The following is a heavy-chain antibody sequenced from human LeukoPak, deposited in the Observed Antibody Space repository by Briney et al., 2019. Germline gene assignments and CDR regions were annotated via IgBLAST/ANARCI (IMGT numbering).Heavy chain of an antibody. D-gene: IGHD5-18*01. CDR2: ISGSGDRT. CDR1: GFTFNNYA. CDR3: AKARDTAMITSLDS. V-gene: IGHV3-23*01. Sequence: GGSLRLSCSASGFTFNNYAMSWVRQAPGRGLEWVSPISGSGDRTYYADSVKGRFTISRDNSNNILYLQMNSLRAEDTAVYYCAKARDTAMITSLDSWGQGTLVTVSS. J-gene: IGHJ4*02.